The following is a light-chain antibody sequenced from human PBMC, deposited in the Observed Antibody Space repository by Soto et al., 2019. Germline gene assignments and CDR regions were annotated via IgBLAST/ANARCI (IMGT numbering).Light chain of an antibody. CDR3: QQRSNWPPWT. Sequence: EIVLTQSPDTLSLSPGERATLYCRASQSVSSYLAWYQQKPGQAPRLLIYDASNRATGIPARFSGSGSGTDFTLTISSLEPEDFAGYYGQQRSNWPPWTFGQGTKVEIK. J-gene: IGKJ1*01. CDR2: DAS. CDR1: QSVSSY. V-gene: IGKV3-11*01.